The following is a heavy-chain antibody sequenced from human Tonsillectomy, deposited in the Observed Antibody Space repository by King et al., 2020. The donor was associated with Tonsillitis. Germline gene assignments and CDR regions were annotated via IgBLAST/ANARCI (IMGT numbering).Heavy chain of an antibody. CDR1: GFTFSSYG. V-gene: IGHV3-33*05. D-gene: IGHD3-22*01. CDR3: ASFDGYYYDSSGYYYVSPFDY. J-gene: IGHJ4*02. Sequence: VQLVESGGGVVQPGRSLRLSCAASGFTFSSYGMHWVRQAPGKGLEWVAVISYDGSNKYYADSVKGRFTISRDNSKNTLYLQMNSLRAEDTAVYYCASFDGYYYDSSGYYYVSPFDYWGQGTLVTVSS. CDR2: ISYDGSNK.